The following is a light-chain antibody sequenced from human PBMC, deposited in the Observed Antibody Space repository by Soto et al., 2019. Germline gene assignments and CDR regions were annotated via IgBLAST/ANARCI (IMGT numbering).Light chain of an antibody. CDR3: CSYAGTYTLWV. CDR2: DVN. CDR1: SSDVGGYNF. Sequence: QSALTQPRSVSGSPGQSVTISCTGTSSDVGGYNFVSWYQQHPGKAPKLMIYDVNKRPSGVPDRFSGSKSGNTASLTISGLQAEDEADYYCCSYAGTYTLWVFGGGTKVTVL. J-gene: IGLJ3*02. V-gene: IGLV2-11*01.